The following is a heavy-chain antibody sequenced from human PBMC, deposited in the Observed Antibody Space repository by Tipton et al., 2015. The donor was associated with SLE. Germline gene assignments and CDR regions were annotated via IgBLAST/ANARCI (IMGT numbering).Heavy chain of an antibody. CDR2: IYYSGST. CDR3: ARGSVVPSYYYYGMDV. V-gene: IGHV4-39*01. CDR1: GGSISSSSYY. Sequence: LRLSCTVSGGSISSSSYYWGWIRQPPGKGLEWIGGIYYSGSTYYNPSLKSRVTISVDTSKNQFSLKLSSVTAADTAVYYCARGSVVPSYYYYGMDVWGQGTTVTVSS. D-gene: IGHD2-2*01. J-gene: IGHJ6*02.